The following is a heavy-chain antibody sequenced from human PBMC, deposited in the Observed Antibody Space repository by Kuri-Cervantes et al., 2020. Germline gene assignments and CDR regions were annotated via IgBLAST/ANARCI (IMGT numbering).Heavy chain of an antibody. V-gene: IGHV3-7*04. CDR2: IKEDGSEK. CDR3: ARDIEGWAFDI. Sequence: GESLKISCAASGFTFDSYWMGWVRQAPGKGLEWVXNIKEDGSEKNYVDSVKGRFTISRDNAKNSLYLQMNSLRAEDTAVYYCARDIEGWAFDIWGQGTMVTVSS. J-gene: IGHJ3*02. CDR1: GFTFDSYW. D-gene: IGHD2-15*01.